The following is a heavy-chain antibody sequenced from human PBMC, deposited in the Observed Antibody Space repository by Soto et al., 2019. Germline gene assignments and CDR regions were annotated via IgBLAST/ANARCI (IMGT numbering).Heavy chain of an antibody. CDR3: ATTRLPARGGRSPNDAFDI. V-gene: IGHV1-2*02. CDR2: INSNTGGT. CDR1: GYMFTGNF. D-gene: IGHD2-2*01. J-gene: IGHJ3*02. Sequence: ASVKVSCKASGYMFTGNFVHWIRQAPAQGPEWMGWINSNTGGTNYGQKFQGRVTLTRDTSISTAYMELTSLTSDDTAVYYCATTRLPARGGRSPNDAFDIWGQGTTVTVSS.